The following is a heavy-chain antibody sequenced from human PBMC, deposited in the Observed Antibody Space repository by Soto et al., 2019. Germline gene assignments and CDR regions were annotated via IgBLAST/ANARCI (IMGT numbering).Heavy chain of an antibody. Sequence: SETLSLTCTVSGDSITSYNWNWLRQPPGKALEWIGYVYSSGSTNYNPSLKSRVTISVDTSKNQFSLKLSSVTPEDTAMYYCARLVGNSWLDHWGQGTLVTVSS. CDR3: ARLVGNSWLDH. J-gene: IGHJ5*02. D-gene: IGHD6-6*01. V-gene: IGHV4-59*12. CDR1: GDSITSYN. CDR2: VYSSGST.